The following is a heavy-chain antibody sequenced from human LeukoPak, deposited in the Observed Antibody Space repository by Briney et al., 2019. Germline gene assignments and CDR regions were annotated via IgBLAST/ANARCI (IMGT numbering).Heavy chain of an antibody. V-gene: IGHV4-34*01. D-gene: IGHD5-24*01. CDR3: ARGNLDGFYFDF. CDR2: MHYSGAT. Sequence: SETLSLTCAVSGGSFSGYYWSWIRQPPGKGLEWIGEMHYSGATNYDPTLKSRVTISADTSKNQFSLKLTSVSAADADVYFCARGNLDGFYFDFWGRGTLVTVSS. CDR1: GGSFSGYY. J-gene: IGHJ4*02.